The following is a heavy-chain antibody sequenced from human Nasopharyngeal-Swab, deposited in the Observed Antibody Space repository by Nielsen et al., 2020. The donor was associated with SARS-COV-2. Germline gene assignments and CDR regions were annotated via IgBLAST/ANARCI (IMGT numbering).Heavy chain of an antibody. Sequence: GESLKISCVASGYSFRTYGMSWVRQAPGKGLEWVAAIVGSGDNSGSGGSTYYADSVKGRFTISRDNAKTSLYLQMNSLRVEDTAVYYCVAWEMTTLWGQGTLVTVSS. D-gene: IGHD5-24*01. CDR2: IVGSGDNSGSGGST. J-gene: IGHJ4*02. CDR1: GYSFRTYG. V-gene: IGHV3-23*01. CDR3: VAWEMTTL.